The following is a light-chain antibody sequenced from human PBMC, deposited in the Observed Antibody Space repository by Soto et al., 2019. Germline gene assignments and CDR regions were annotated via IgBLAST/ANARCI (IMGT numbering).Light chain of an antibody. CDR3: QSYDSSLSGWV. V-gene: IGLV2-14*01. J-gene: IGLJ3*02. CDR1: SSDVGGYNY. Sequence: QSALTQPASVSGSPGQSITISCTGTSSDVGGYNYVCWYQQYLGKAPKLMIYVNSNRPSGVPDRFSASKSGTSASLAITGLQSEDEAEYYCQSYDSSLSGWVFGGGTKVTVL. CDR2: VNS.